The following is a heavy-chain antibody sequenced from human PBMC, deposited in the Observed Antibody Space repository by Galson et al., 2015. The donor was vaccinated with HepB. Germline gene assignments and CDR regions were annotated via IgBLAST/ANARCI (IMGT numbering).Heavy chain of an antibody. CDR3: ARGGMATRGGPTFDY. V-gene: IGHV1-18*01. J-gene: IGHJ4*02. D-gene: IGHD3-16*01. Sequence: QSGAEVKKPGASVEVSCKASGYTFTTYGINWLRQAPGQGLEWMGRTSTYNGNTNYAQKFQGRVTMTTDTSTNTAFMELRSLRSDDGAKYYSARGGMATRGGPTFDYWGQGTLVTVSS. CDR2: TSTYNGNT. CDR1: GYTFTTYG.